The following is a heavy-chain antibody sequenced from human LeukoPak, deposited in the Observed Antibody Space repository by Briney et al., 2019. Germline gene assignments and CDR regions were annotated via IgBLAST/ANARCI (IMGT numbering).Heavy chain of an antibody. V-gene: IGHV1-18*01. J-gene: IGHJ4*02. CDR3: ARTPEYYYDSSGYYPYYFDY. Sequence: APVKVSCKASGYTFTSYGISWVRQAPGQGLEWMGWISAYNGNTNYAQKLQGRVTMTTDTSTSTAYMELRSLRSDDTAVYYCARTPEYYYDSSGYYPYYFDYWGQGTLVTVSS. D-gene: IGHD3-22*01. CDR2: ISAYNGNT. CDR1: GYTFTSYG.